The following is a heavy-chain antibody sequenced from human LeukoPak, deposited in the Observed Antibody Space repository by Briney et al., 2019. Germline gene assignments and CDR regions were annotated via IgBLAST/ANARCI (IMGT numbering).Heavy chain of an antibody. CDR2: IYSGGST. CDR3: ARDRRWWLGDGMDV. D-gene: IGHD2-15*01. V-gene: IGHV3-53*01. Sequence: GGSLRLSCAASGFTVSSNYMSWVRQAPGKGLEWVSVIYSGGSTYYADSVKGRFTISRDNSKNTLYLQMNSLRAEDTAVYYCARDRRWWLGDGMDVWGQGTTVTVSS. J-gene: IGHJ6*02. CDR1: GFTVSSNY.